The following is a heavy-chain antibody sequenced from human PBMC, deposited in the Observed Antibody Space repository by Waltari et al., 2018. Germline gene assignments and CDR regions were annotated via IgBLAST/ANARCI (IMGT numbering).Heavy chain of an antibody. CDR3: AGEGVGATRGYAFDI. CDR1: GGTFSSYA. J-gene: IGHJ3*02. CDR2: ITLFWGTA. V-gene: IGHV1-69*12. Sequence: QVQLVQSGAEVKKPGSSVKVSCKASGGTFSSYAISWVRQAPGQGLEWMGGITLFWGTANCAHKVQGKVPITADEPTSTADMEVRSLRSEDTAVYYGAGEGVGATRGYAFDIWGQGTMVTVSS. D-gene: IGHD1-26*01.